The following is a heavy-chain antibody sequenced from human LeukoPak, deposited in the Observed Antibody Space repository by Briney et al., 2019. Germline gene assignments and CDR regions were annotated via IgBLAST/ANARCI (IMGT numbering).Heavy chain of an antibody. Sequence: GGSLRLSCAASGFTFSSYSMNWVRQAPGKGLEWVSSISSSSSYIYYADSVKGRFTISRDNAKNSLYLQMNSLRAEDTAVYYCARGDTAMVEYIFDYWGQGTLVTVSS. CDR3: ARGDTAMVEYIFDY. D-gene: IGHD5-18*01. V-gene: IGHV3-21*01. CDR1: GFTFSSYS. CDR2: ISSSSSYI. J-gene: IGHJ4*02.